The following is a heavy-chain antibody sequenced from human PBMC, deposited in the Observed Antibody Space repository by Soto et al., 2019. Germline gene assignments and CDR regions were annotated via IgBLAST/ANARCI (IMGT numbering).Heavy chain of an antibody. J-gene: IGHJ4*02. CDR2: IKSKKDGGTI. Sequence: EVQLVESGGGLVKPGGSLRLSCAASGFTFSSAWMNWVRQAPGKGLEWVGRIKSKKDGGTIDYAAPVKGRFTISRDDAENTLNLQMNSLKIEDTAVYYCTIDVLGVYFTPFDYWGQGTLVTVSS. D-gene: IGHD1-20*01. CDR3: TIDVLGVYFTPFDY. CDR1: GFTFSSAW. V-gene: IGHV3-15*07.